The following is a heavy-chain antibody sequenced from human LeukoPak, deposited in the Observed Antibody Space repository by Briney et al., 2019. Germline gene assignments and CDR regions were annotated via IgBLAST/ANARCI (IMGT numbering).Heavy chain of an antibody. J-gene: IGHJ4*02. CDR3: ARVGAPVAGRAPVDY. V-gene: IGHV1-2*02. CDR2: INPNSGDT. Sequence: ASVKVSCKASGYTFTGYFMHWVGQAPGQGLEGMGWINPNSGDTNYAQKFQGRVTMTRDTSISTAFMELSRLRSDDTAVYYCARVGAPVAGRAPVDYWGQGTLVTVSS. CDR1: GYTFTGYF. D-gene: IGHD6-19*01.